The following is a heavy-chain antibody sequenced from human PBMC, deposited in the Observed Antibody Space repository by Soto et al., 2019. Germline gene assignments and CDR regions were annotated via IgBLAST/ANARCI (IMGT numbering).Heavy chain of an antibody. Sequence: PSETLSLTCAVYGGSFSGYYWSWIRQPPGKGLEWIGSIYYSGSTYYNPSLKSRVTISVDTSKNQFSLKLSSVTAADTAVHYCARAGRLQQLGYPGQGTLVTVSS. J-gene: IGHJ4*02. CDR1: GGSFSGYY. CDR2: IYYSGST. V-gene: IGHV4-34*01. CDR3: ARAGRLQQLGY. D-gene: IGHD4-4*01.